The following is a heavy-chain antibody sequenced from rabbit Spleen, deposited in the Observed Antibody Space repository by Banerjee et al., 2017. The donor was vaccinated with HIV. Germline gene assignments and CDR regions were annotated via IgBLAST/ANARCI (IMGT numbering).Heavy chain of an antibody. J-gene: IGHJ6*01. Sequence: QSLEESGGDLGKPEGSLTLTCTASGFTFSNNDYMCWVRQAPGKGLEWISCIAGDSSGFTYSATWAKGRFTCSKTSSTTVTLQMTSLTVADTATYFCARDTGTSFSSYGMDLWGQGTLVTVS. CDR3: ARDTGTSFSSYGMDL. CDR2: IAGDSSGFT. D-gene: IGHD7-1*01. V-gene: IGHV1S40*01. CDR1: GFTFSNNDY.